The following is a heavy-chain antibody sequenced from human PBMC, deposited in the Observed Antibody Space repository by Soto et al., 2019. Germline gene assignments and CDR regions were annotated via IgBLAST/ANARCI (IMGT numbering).Heavy chain of an antibody. CDR3: VKAGWCGGDCYSGFDY. CDR2: IRSNGLTT. Sequence: EVQLAESGGGLVQPGGSLRLSSSASGFPFSTYAMHWVRQAPGKGLEHVSAIRSNGLTTYYADSVKGTFTISRDNSKNTLYLQMRSLRAEDTAVYYCVKAGWCGGDCYSGFDYWGQGTLVTVSS. D-gene: IGHD2-21*02. J-gene: IGHJ4*02. CDR1: GFPFSTYA. V-gene: IGHV3-64D*06.